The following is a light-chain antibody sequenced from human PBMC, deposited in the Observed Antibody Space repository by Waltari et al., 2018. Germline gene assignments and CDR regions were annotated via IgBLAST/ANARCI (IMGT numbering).Light chain of an antibody. Sequence: SYELTQPSSVSVSPGQTARNTCAGDVLGRKYARWFQQKPGQAPLLVIYKDSGRPSGIPERFSCSSSGTTVTLTINGAQVEDEADYYCYAATDNNRVFGGGTKLIVL. CDR3: YAATDNNRV. CDR1: VLGRKY. CDR2: KDS. J-gene: IGLJ3*02. V-gene: IGLV3-27*01.